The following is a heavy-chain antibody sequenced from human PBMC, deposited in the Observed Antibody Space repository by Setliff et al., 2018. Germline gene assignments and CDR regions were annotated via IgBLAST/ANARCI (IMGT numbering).Heavy chain of an antibody. CDR2: ISAYSGKT. Sequence: GASVKVSCKASGYAFNNYGIAWVRQAPGQGLEWMGWISAYSGKTYYAEKFQDRLSVTTDTSTNTAYMELRSLRTDDTAVYYCERLVRHCTRISCQRTSEADLWGQGTQVTVSS. J-gene: IGHJ5*02. D-gene: IGHD2-15*01. CDR3: ERLVRHCTRISCQRTSEADL. V-gene: IGHV1-18*01. CDR1: GYAFNNYG.